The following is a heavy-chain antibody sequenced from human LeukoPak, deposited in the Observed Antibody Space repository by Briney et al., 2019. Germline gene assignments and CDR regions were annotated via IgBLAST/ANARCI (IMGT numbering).Heavy chain of an antibody. V-gene: IGHV3-30*18. Sequence: PGGSLRLSCADSGFTFSSYGMNWVRQTPGKGLEWVGIMSNSGENTFYGEAVKGRFTISRDNSQNTLYLQMNSLRPEDTAVYYCAKGGASVTRYVDYWGQGTLVTVSS. D-gene: IGHD4-17*01. CDR1: GFTFSSYG. CDR2: MSNSGENT. CDR3: AKGGASVTRYVDY. J-gene: IGHJ4*02.